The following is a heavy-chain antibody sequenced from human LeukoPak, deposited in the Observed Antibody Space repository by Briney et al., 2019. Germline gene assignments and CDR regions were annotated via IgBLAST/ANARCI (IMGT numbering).Heavy chain of an antibody. CDR2: IYSGGST. Sequence: GGSLRLSCAASGFTVSSNYMSWVRQAPGKGLEWVSVIYSGGSTYYADSVKGRFTISRDNSKSTLYLQMNSLRAEDTAVYYCASWGYSYGSWFDPWGQGTLVTVSS. V-gene: IGHV3-53*01. D-gene: IGHD5-18*01. CDR1: GFTVSSNY. CDR3: ASWGYSYGSWFDP. J-gene: IGHJ5*02.